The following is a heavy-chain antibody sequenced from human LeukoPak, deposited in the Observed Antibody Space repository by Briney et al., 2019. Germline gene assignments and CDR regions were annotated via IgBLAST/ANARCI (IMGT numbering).Heavy chain of an antibody. Sequence: GEPLRISCKGSGYSFTSYWISWVRQMPGKGLEWMGRIDPSDSYTNYSPSFQGHVTISADKSISTAYLQWSSLKASDTAMYYCAATYYDILTGRRKDYYFDYWGQGTLVTVSS. V-gene: IGHV5-10-1*01. CDR1: GYSFTSYW. J-gene: IGHJ4*02. D-gene: IGHD3-9*01. CDR3: AATYYDILTGRRKDYYFDY. CDR2: IDPSDSYT.